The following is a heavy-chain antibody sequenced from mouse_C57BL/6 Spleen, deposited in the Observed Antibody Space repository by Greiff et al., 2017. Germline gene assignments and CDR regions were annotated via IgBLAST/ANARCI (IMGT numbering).Heavy chain of an antibody. CDR3: ARGFYDGYCDYAMDY. CDR2: INPGSGGT. Sequence: VQLQQPGAELVRPGTSVKVSCKASGYAFTNYLIEWVKQRPGQGLEWIGVINPGSGGTNYNEKFKGKATLTADKSSSTAYMQLISLTSEDSAVYVSARGFYDGYCDYAMDYWGQATSGTVAS. D-gene: IGHD2-3*01. J-gene: IGHJ4*01. CDR1: GYAFTNYL. V-gene: IGHV1-54*01.